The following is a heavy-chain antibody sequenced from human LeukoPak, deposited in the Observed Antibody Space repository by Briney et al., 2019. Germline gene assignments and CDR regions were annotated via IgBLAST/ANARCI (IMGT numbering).Heavy chain of an antibody. J-gene: IGHJ3*02. CDR2: ISAYNGKT. Sequence: ALVKVFCKASGFTFTSYGISWLRQAPGQGLEWVGWISAYNGKTNYAQNLQGRVTMTTDTSTSTAYMELRSLRSDDTAVYYCARGSNIVATEKAFDIWGQGTKVTVAS. CDR1: GFTFTSYG. D-gene: IGHD5-12*01. V-gene: IGHV1-18*01. CDR3: ARGSNIVATEKAFDI.